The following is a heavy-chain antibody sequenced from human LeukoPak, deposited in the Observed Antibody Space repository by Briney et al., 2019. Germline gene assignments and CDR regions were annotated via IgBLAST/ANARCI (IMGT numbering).Heavy chain of an antibody. Sequence: GGSLRLSCAASGFTFSSYWMSWVRQAPGKGLEWVANIKQDGSEKYYVDSVKGRFTISRDNAKNSLYLQMNSLRAEDTAVYYCARDLSSSWYPRQDWFDPWGQGTLVTVSS. CDR3: ARDLSSSWYPRQDWFDP. CDR1: GFTFSSYW. J-gene: IGHJ5*02. CDR2: IKQDGSEK. V-gene: IGHV3-7*01. D-gene: IGHD6-13*01.